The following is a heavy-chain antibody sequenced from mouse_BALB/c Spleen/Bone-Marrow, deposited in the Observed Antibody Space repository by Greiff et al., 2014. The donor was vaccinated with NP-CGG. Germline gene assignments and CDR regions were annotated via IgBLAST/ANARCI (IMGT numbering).Heavy chain of an antibody. Sequence: EVQVVESGGGLVQPGGSRKLSCAASGFTFSSFGMHWVRQAPEKGLEWVAYISSGSSTIYYADTVKGRFTISRDNPKNTLFLQMTSLRSKDTAMYYCARDDYDYAMDYWGQGTSVTVSS. D-gene: IGHD2-4*01. CDR1: GFTFSSFG. CDR3: ARDDYDYAMDY. J-gene: IGHJ4*01. CDR2: ISSGSSTI. V-gene: IGHV5-17*02.